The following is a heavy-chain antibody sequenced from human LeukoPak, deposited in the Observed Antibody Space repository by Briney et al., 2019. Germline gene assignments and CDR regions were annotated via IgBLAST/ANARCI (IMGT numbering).Heavy chain of an antibody. V-gene: IGHV3-23*01. D-gene: IGHD2-2*01. Sequence: PGASLRLSCAASGFTFSSYAMSWVRQAPGKGLEWVSAISGSGGSTYYADSVKGRFTISRDNSKNTLYLQMNSLRAEDTAVYYCAKDNQLLLWYYFDYWGQGTLVTVSS. J-gene: IGHJ4*02. CDR3: AKDNQLLLWYYFDY. CDR2: ISGSGGST. CDR1: GFTFSSYA.